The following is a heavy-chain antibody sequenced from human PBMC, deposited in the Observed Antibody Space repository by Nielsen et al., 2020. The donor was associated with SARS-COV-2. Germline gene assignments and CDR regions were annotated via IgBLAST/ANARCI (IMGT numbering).Heavy chain of an antibody. J-gene: IGHJ4*02. CDR1: GYTFTGYY. D-gene: IGHD2-21*02. Sequence: ASVKVSCKASGYTFTGYYMHWVRQAPGQGLEWMGRINPNSGGTNYAQKFQGRVTMTRDTSISTAYMELSRLRSDDTAVYYCATPLLDRGGDCLDYWGQGTLVTVSS. CDR3: ATPLLDRGGDCLDY. CDR2: INPNSGGT. V-gene: IGHV1-2*06.